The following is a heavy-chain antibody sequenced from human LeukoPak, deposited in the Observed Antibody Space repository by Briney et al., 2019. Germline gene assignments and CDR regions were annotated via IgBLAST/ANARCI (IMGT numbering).Heavy chain of an antibody. V-gene: IGHV1-18*01. Sequence: GASVKVSCKASVYTFTSYGISWVRQAPGQGLEWMGWISAYNGKTNYAQKLQGRVTMTTDTSTSTAHMELRSLRSDDTAVYYCASDVDYYDSSGQGFQHWGQGTLVTVSS. CDR2: ISAYNGKT. CDR3: ASDVDYYDSSGQGFQH. CDR1: VYTFTSYG. D-gene: IGHD3-22*01. J-gene: IGHJ1*01.